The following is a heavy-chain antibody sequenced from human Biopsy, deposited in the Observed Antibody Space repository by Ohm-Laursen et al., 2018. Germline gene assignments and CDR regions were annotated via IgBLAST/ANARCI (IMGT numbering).Heavy chain of an antibody. CDR3: AADINVWNVNY. Sequence: ASVKVSCKVSGYSLTELSMHWVRQAPGQGLEWMGGFAPENGRIAYSQKSQGRVTMTEDTSTSTAYMEVRRLRSDDTAVYYCAADINVWNVNYWGQGTQVIVSS. CDR2: FAPENGRI. J-gene: IGHJ4*02. CDR1: GYSLTELS. D-gene: IGHD1-1*01. V-gene: IGHV1-24*01.